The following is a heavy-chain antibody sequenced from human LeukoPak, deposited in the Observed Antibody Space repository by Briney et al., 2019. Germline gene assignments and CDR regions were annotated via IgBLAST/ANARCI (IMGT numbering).Heavy chain of an antibody. CDR2: ISANGGTT. CDR1: GFTFSSYA. CDR3: AKDKAPGSWHTPSDC. J-gene: IGHJ4*02. Sequence: GGSLRLSCAASGFTFSSYAMSWVRQAPGKGLEWVSGISANGGTTYYADSVKGRFTISRDNSKNTLYLQMNSLRGEDTAVYYCAKDKAPGSWHTPSDCWGQGTLVTVSS. D-gene: IGHD6-13*01. V-gene: IGHV3-23*01.